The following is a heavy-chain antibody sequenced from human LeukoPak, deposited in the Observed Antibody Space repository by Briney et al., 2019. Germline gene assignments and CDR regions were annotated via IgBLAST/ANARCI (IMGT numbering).Heavy chain of an antibody. Sequence: GGSLRLSCAASGLTFSSYSMNWVRQAPGKGLEWVSSISSSSSYIYYADSVKGRFTISRDNAKNSLYLQMNSLRAEDTAVYYCASPRKLDEGTLSPFDYWGQGTLVTVSS. J-gene: IGHJ4*02. D-gene: IGHD3/OR15-3a*01. CDR1: GLTFSSYS. CDR2: ISSSSSYI. CDR3: ASPRKLDEGTLSPFDY. V-gene: IGHV3-21*01.